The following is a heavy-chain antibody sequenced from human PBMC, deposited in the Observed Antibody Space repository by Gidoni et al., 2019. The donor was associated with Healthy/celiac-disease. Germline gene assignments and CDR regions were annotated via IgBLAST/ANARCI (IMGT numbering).Heavy chain of an antibody. Sequence: EVQLLESGGGLLQPGGSLRLSCAASGFTFSSYAMSWVRQAPGKGLEGVSAISGSGGSTYYADSVKGRFTSSRDNSKNTLYLQMNSLRVEDTAVYYCAKVAPYYDFWSGYRGRGTLVTVSS. J-gene: IGHJ4*02. CDR2: ISGSGGST. D-gene: IGHD3-3*01. CDR1: GFTFSSYA. CDR3: AKVAPYYDFWSGY. V-gene: IGHV3-23*01.